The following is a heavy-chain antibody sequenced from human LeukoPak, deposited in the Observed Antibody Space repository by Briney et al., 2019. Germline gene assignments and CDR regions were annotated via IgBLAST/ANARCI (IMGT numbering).Heavy chain of an antibody. CDR1: GYTLTELS. D-gene: IGHD3-22*01. CDR3: ATSKDSRGYYNRGDAFDI. CDR2: FDPEDGET. V-gene: IGHV1-24*01. J-gene: IGHJ3*02. Sequence: ASVKVSCKVSGYTLTELSMHWVRQAPGKGLEWRGGFDPEDGETIYEQKFQGRVTMTEDTSTDTAYMELSSLRSEDTAVYYCATSKDSRGYYNRGDAFDIWGQGTMVTVSS.